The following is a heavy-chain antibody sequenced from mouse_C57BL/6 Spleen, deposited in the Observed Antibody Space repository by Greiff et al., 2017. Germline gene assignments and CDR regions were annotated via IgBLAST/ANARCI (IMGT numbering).Heavy chain of an antibody. J-gene: IGHJ2*01. CDR2: INPSSGYT. CDR1: GYTFTSYT. CDR3: ARGGPYDYDNFDY. D-gene: IGHD2-4*01. Sequence: QVQLQQSGAELARPGASVKMSCKASGYTFTSYTMHWVKQRPGQGLEWIGYINPSSGYTKYNQKFKDKATLTADKSSSTAYMQLSRLTSEDAAVYYCARGGPYDYDNFDYWGQGTTLTVSS. V-gene: IGHV1-4*01.